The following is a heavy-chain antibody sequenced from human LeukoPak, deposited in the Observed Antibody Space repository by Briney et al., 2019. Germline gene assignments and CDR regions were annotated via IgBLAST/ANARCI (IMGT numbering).Heavy chain of an antibody. CDR2: ISSSGGST. CDR3: ANEMKGYYFDY. CDR1: GFTFSSYA. Sequence: GGSLRLSCAASGFTFSSYAMSWVRQAPGEGLEWVSAISSSGGSTYYADSVKGRFIISRDNSKNTLYLQMNRLRAEDTAVYYCANEMKGYYFDYWGQGTLVTVSS. J-gene: IGHJ4*02. V-gene: IGHV3-23*01.